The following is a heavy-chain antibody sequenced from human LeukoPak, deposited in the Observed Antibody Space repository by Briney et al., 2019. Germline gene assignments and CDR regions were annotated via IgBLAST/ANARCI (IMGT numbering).Heavy chain of an antibody. J-gene: IGHJ4*02. D-gene: IGHD2-21*02. CDR2: IYYSGST. Sequence: SETLSLTCTVSGGSISSSSYYWDWIRQPPGKGVEWIGSIYYSGSTYYNPSLKSRVTISVDTSKNQFSLKLSSVTAADTAVYYCARHDLVVTATILDYWGQGTLVTVSS. CDR3: ARHDLVVTATILDY. V-gene: IGHV4-39*01. CDR1: GGSISSSSYY.